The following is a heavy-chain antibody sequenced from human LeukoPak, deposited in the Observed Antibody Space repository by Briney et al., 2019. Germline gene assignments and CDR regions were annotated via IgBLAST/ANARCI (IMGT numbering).Heavy chain of an antibody. D-gene: IGHD2-2*01. J-gene: IGHJ5*02. CDR2: TYYRSTWYN. CDR1: GDSVSSNSVT. V-gene: IGHV6-1*01. Sequence: SQTLSLTFAISGDSVSSNSVTWNWIRQSPSRGLEWLGRTYYRSTWYNDYAVSVRGRITVNPDTSKNQFSLHLNSVTPEDTAVYYCGRRLTQYDCFDPWGQGILVTVSS. CDR3: GRRLTQYDCFDP.